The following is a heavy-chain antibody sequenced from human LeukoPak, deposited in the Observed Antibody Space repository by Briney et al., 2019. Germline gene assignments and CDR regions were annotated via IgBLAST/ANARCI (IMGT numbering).Heavy chain of an antibody. Sequence: SVKVSCKASGGTFSSYAISWVRQAPGQGLEWMGGIIPIFGTANYAQKFQGRVTITADESTSTAYMELSSLRSEDTAVYYCARGIRIAARRYYYYYYMDVWGKGTTVTVSS. D-gene: IGHD6-6*01. V-gene: IGHV1-69*13. J-gene: IGHJ6*03. CDR2: IIPIFGTA. CDR1: GGTFSSYA. CDR3: ARGIRIAARRYYYYYYMDV.